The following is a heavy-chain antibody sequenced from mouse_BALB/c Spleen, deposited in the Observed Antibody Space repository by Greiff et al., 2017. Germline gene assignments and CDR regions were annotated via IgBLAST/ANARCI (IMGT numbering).Heavy chain of an antibody. CDR3: ARDYYYGSSYWYFDV. J-gene: IGHJ1*01. D-gene: IGHD1-1*01. Sequence: EVQLVESGPSLVKPSQTLSLTCSVSGDSITSGYWNWIRKFPGNKLEYMGYISYSGSTYYNPSLKSRISITRDTSKNQYYLQLNSVTTEDTATYYCARDYYYGSSYWYFDVWGAGTTVTVSS. V-gene: IGHV3-8*02. CDR2: ISYSGST. CDR1: GDSITSGY.